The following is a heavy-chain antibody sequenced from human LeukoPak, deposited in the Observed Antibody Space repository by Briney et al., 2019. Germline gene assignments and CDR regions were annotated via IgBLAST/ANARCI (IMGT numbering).Heavy chain of an antibody. Sequence: ASVKVSCKASGYTFTGYYMHWVRQAPGQGLEWMGWINPNSGGTNYARKFQGRVTMTRDTSISTAYMELTRLTSDDTAVYYCARAVAGILVGWFDPWGQGTLVTVSS. J-gene: IGHJ5*02. D-gene: IGHD6-19*01. CDR3: ARAVAGILVGWFDP. CDR2: INPNSGGT. V-gene: IGHV1-2*02. CDR1: GYTFTGYY.